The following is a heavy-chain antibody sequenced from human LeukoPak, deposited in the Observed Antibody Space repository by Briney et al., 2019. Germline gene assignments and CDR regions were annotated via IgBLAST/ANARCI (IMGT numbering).Heavy chain of an antibody. Sequence: PGGSLRLSCAASGFTVSSNYMSWVRQAPGKGLEWVSAIYSGGSTYYADSVKGRFTISRHNSKNTLYLQMNSLRAEDTAVYYCARGGDGYDRDIDYWGQGTLVTVSS. D-gene: IGHD5-12*01. CDR1: GFTVSSNY. V-gene: IGHV3-53*04. CDR2: IYSGGST. J-gene: IGHJ4*02. CDR3: ARGGDGYDRDIDY.